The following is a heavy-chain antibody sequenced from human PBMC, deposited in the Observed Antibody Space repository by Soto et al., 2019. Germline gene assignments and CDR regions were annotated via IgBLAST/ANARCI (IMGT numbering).Heavy chain of an antibody. V-gene: IGHV3-23*01. CDR3: AKDRFGIVGPVDY. J-gene: IGHJ4*02. CDR2: ISGSGGNT. D-gene: IGHD1-26*01. CDR1: GLIFSDYA. Sequence: EVQLLESGGDSVQPGGSLRLSCAASGLIFSDYAMSWVRQAPGKGLECVACISGSGGNTFYADSVKGRFTISRDNSKNTLSLHMNSLRVDDTAVYFCAKDRFGIVGPVDYWGQGTLVTVSS.